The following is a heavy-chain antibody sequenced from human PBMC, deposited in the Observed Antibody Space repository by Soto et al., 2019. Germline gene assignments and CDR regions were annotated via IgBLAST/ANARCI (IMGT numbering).Heavy chain of an antibody. CDR3: ARSACGGIDCDDFDY. Sequence: QVLLQESGPRLVKPSETLSLTCSVSGDSVRSSRYFWSWVRQPPGKPLEWIGYIQYTGSTVYNPSLQSRVTFSMGTSRNQFSLILRSVTAADTAKYYCARSACGGIDCDDFDYWGQGTLVTVSS. D-gene: IGHD2-21*01. J-gene: IGHJ4*02. CDR2: IQYTGST. CDR1: GDSVRSSRYF. V-gene: IGHV4-61*01.